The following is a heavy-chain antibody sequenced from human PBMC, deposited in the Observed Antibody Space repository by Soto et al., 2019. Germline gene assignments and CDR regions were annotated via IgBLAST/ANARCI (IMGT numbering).Heavy chain of an antibody. D-gene: IGHD2-21*02. CDR2: ISAYIGNT. Sequence: GASVKVSCKASGYTFTSFGISWLRQAPGQGLEWMGWISAYIGNTYYAQKFQGKVTMTTDTSTNTAYMELRSLRSDDTAVYYCARGLLNYCSGGDCMGGFDIWGQGTKVTVSS. J-gene: IGHJ3*02. V-gene: IGHV1-18*01. CDR3: ARGLLNYCSGGDCMGGFDI. CDR1: GYTFTSFG.